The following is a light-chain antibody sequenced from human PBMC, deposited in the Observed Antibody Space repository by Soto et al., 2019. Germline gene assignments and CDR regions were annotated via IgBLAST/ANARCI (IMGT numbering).Light chain of an antibody. Sequence: DIVLTQSPGTLSLSPGDRATLSCEASQSVNNNYFAWYQHKPGQAPRLLIYGASSRATGIPDRFSGRGSGSHFTGSIILLEPEDFAVYYCRQYDTSLPYTFGGGTKVEIK. CDR1: QSVNNNY. CDR2: GAS. CDR3: RQYDTSLPYT. J-gene: IGKJ4*01. V-gene: IGKV3-20*01.